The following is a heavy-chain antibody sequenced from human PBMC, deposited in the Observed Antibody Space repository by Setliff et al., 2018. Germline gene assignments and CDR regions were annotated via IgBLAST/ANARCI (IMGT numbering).Heavy chain of an antibody. Sequence: PSETLSLTCAVYGGSFSGFYWPWIRQSPGKGPEWIGSIYYSGTAYYNPSLESRVTISIDTSKNQFSLNLNSVTAADTAVYYCASRTTGPGGWFDFWGQGSLVTVSS. CDR1: GGSFSGFY. D-gene: IGHD1-1*01. V-gene: IGHV4-34*01. CDR3: ASRTTGPGGWFDF. CDR2: IYYSGTA. J-gene: IGHJ5*01.